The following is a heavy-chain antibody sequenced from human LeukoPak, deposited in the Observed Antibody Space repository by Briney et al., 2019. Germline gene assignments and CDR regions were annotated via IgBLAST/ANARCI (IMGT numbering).Heavy chain of an antibody. CDR3: ARESSSTIRACDY. Sequence: PSETLSLTCAVYGGSFSGYYWSWIRQPPGKGREWIGEINHSGSTNYNPSLKSRVTISVDTSTKQFSLNLSSVTAADPAVYYCARESSSTIRACDYWGQGTLVTAYS. J-gene: IGHJ4*02. D-gene: IGHD6-13*01. CDR1: GGSFSGYY. CDR2: INHSGST. V-gene: IGHV4-34*01.